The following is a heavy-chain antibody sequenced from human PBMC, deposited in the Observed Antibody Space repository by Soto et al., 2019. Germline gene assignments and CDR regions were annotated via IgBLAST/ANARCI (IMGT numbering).Heavy chain of an antibody. J-gene: IGHJ4*02. D-gene: IGHD3-16*01. CDR3: ARDGDVNTGFGKDY. CDR1: GFTFSSYG. Sequence: QVQLVESGGGVVQPGRSLRLSCAASGFTFSSYGMHWVRQARGKGLEWVAFIWHDGGNKFYAESVKGRFTISRDNSKNTLYLQMTSLSAEDTAMYYCARDGDVNTGFGKDYWGQGTLVTVSS. V-gene: IGHV3-33*01. CDR2: IWHDGGNK.